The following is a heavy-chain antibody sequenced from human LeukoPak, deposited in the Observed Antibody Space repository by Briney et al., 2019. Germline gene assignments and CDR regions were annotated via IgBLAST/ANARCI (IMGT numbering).Heavy chain of an antibody. V-gene: IGHV1-3*01. D-gene: IGHD3-22*01. Sequence: ASVKVSCKASGYTFTIYAMHWVRQAPGQRLEWMGWINAGNGNTKYSQKFQGRVTITRDTSASTAYMELSSLRSEDTAVYYCARDLGYYDSSGYSYYYYYGMDVWGQGTTVTVSS. CDR3: ARDLGYYDSSGYSYYYYYGMDV. CDR2: INAGNGNT. CDR1: GYTFTIYA. J-gene: IGHJ6*02.